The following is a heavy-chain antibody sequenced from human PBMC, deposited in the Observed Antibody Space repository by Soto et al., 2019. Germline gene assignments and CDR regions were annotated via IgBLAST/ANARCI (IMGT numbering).Heavy chain of an antibody. D-gene: IGHD1-26*01. J-gene: IGHJ5*02. V-gene: IGHV3-23*01. CDR3: AKNQGVELVPLATVDWFDP. CDR2: ISGSGFKK. CDR1: GFIFENVG. Sequence: GGSLRLSCAASGFIFENVGMSWFRQAPGKGLEWISSISGSGFKKYYADSVKGRFTISRDNSKSTVYLELNSLSAEDTAVYHCAKNQGVELVPLATVDWFDPWGQGSVVTVSS.